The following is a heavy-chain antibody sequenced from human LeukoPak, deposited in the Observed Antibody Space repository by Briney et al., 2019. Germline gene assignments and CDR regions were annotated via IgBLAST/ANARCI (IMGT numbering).Heavy chain of an antibody. CDR3: ARGHYDVLAASYKWTPDY. J-gene: IGHJ4*02. D-gene: IGHD3-9*01. CDR2: IHPDGST. CDR1: GFTFSIYW. V-gene: IGHV3-74*01. Sequence: GGSLRLSCAASGFTFSIYWMHWVRQAPGKGLVWVSRIHPDGSTAYADSVKGRFTTSRDNAKNSLSLQLNSLRVEDTAVYYCARGHYDVLAASYKWTPDYWGQGTLVTVSS.